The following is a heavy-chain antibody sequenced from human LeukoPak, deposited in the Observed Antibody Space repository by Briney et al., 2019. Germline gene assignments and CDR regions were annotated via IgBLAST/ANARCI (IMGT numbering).Heavy chain of an antibody. Sequence: PSETLSLTCAVYGGSFSGYYWSWIRQPPGKGLEWIGEINHSGSTNYNPSLKSRVTISVDTSKNQFSLKLSSVTAADTAVYYCARGIRKAVAGTLDYWGQGTLVTVSS. J-gene: IGHJ4*02. D-gene: IGHD6-19*01. CDR3: ARGIRKAVAGTLDY. V-gene: IGHV4-34*01. CDR1: GGSFSGYY. CDR2: INHSGST.